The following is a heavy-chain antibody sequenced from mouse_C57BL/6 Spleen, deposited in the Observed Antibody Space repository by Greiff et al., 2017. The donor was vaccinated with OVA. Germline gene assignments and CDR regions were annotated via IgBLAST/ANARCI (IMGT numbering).Heavy chain of an antibody. D-gene: IGHD2-5*01. CDR3: TSVPYYSNWFAY. J-gene: IGHJ3*01. V-gene: IGHV1-5*01. CDR1: GYTFTSYW. CDR2: IYPGNSDT. Sequence: VQLQQSGTVLARPGASVKMSCKTSGYTFTSYWMHWVKQRPEQGLEWIGAIYPGNSDTSYNQKFKGKAKLTAVTSASTAYMELSSLTNEDSAVYYCTSVPYYSNWFAYWGQGTLVTVSA.